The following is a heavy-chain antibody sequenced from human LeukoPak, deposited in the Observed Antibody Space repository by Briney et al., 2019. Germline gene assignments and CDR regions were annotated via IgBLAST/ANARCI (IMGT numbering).Heavy chain of an antibody. CDR2: IFGSGGSP. J-gene: IGHJ4*02. CDR3: GKTTVGYSSGQKPAWPVDY. D-gene: IGHD5-18*01. CDR1: GFTFGSHA. Sequence: PGGSLRLSCEASGFTFGSHAMYWVRRAPGKGLEWVAGIFGSGGSPHYVDSVKGRFTISRDNSRNTVYLQINSLRADDTAVYYCGKTTVGYSSGQKPAWPVDYWGQGTLVTVSS. V-gene: IGHV3-23*01.